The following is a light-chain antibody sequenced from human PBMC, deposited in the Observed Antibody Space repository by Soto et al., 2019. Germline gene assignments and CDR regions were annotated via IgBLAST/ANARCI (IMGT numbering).Light chain of an antibody. V-gene: IGKV3-20*01. J-gene: IGKJ3*01. Sequence: EIVLTQSPGTLSLSPGERATLSCRASQSVSSSYLASQSVSSSYLAWYQQKPGQAPRLLIYGASIRATGIPDRFSGSGSGTDFTLTIGRLEPEDFAVYYCQQYGSSPLFTFGPGTKVDIK. CDR3: QQYGSSPLFT. CDR1: QSVSSSY. CDR2: GAS.